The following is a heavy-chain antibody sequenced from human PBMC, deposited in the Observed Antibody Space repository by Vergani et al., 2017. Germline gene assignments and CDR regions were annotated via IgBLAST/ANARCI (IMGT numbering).Heavy chain of an antibody. CDR3: ARGGDIVVVPAAGGYYMDV. D-gene: IGHD2-2*01. V-gene: IGHV3-23*01. CDR1: GFTFSSYA. CDR2: ISGSGGST. J-gene: IGHJ6*03. Sequence: EVQLLESGGGLVQPGGSLRLSCAASGFTFSSYAMSWVRQAPGKGLEWVSAISGSGGSTYYADSVKGRFTISRDNSKNTLYLQMNSLRAEDTAVYYCARGGDIVVVPAAGGYYMDVWGKGTTVTVSS.